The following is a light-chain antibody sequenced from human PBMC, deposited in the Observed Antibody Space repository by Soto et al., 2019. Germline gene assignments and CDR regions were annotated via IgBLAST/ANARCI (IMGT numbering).Light chain of an antibody. CDR3: SSYAGXRWV. V-gene: IGLV2-23*02. Sequence: QSALTQPASVSGSPGQSITISCSGTTSDVGIYNLVSWYQQHPGKAPKLVIYEVDKRPSGVSNRFSGSRSGNTASLTICGLQSEDEADYYCSSYAGXRWVFGGGTKL. CDR1: TSDVGIYNL. J-gene: IGLJ3*02. CDR2: EVD.